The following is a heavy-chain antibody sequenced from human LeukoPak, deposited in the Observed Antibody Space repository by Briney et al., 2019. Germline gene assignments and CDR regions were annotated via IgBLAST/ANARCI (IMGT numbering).Heavy chain of an antibody. J-gene: IGHJ4*02. D-gene: IGHD6-13*01. CDR3: ARLERPASGGYHFDY. CDR2: IYYSGST. V-gene: IGHV4-39*01. Sequence: SETLSLTCIVSGGSISSSSHYWGWTRQPPGKGLEWIGSIYYSGSTYYNPSLKSRVTISVDTSKNQFSLKLSSVTAADTAVYYCARLERPASGGYHFDYWGQGTLVTVSS. CDR1: GGSISSSSHY.